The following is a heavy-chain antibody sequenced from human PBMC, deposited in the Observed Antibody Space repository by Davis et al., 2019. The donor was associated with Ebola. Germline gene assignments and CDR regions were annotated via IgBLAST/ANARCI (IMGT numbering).Heavy chain of an antibody. V-gene: IGHV1-18*04. D-gene: IGHD1-14*01. J-gene: IGHJ5*02. CDR3: ARDYRSSEFDP. Sequence: AASVKVSCKASGYTFTNYGISWVRQAPGQGLEWMGWINPHNNNTNYAQNVQGRVTMTTDTSTRTAYMEVGSLRSDDTAVYYCARDYRSSEFDPWGQGTLVTVSS. CDR1: GYTFTNYG. CDR2: INPHNNNT.